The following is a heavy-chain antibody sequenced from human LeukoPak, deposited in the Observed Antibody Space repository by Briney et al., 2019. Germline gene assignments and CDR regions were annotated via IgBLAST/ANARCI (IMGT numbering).Heavy chain of an antibody. J-gene: IGHJ3*02. CDR2: ISAYNGNT. D-gene: IGHD3-22*01. V-gene: IGHV1-18*01. CDR1: GYTFTSYG. CDR3: ARAAHYYDSSGYYRDAFDI. Sequence: GASVKVSCKASGYTFTSYGISWVRQAPGQGLEWMGWISAYNGNTNYAQKLQGRVTMTRDTSISTAYMELSRLRSDDTAVYYCARAAHYYDSSGYYRDAFDIWGQGTMVTVSS.